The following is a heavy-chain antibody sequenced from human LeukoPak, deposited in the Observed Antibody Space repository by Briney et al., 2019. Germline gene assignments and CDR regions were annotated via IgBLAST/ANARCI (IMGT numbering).Heavy chain of an antibody. CDR2: IYSGGST. Sequence: PGGSLRLSCAASGFTVSSNYMRWVRQAPGKGLEGVSVIYSGGSTYYADSVKGRFTISRDNSKNTLYLQMNSLRAEDTAVYYCARDVITRGYSYGGVDYWGQGTLVTVSS. CDR3: ARDVITRGYSYGGVDY. V-gene: IGHV3-66*01. CDR1: GFTVSSNY. J-gene: IGHJ4*02. D-gene: IGHD5-18*01.